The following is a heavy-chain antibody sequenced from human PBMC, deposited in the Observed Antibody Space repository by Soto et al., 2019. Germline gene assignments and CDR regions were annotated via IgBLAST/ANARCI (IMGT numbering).Heavy chain of an antibody. J-gene: IGHJ4*02. CDR1: GYNFAGYW. CDR2: IYPSDSDT. Sequence: PGESLKISCKGSGYNFAGYWIAWVRQMPGKGLELMGIIYPSDSDTRYRPSFQGRFTISRDNSKNTVSLQMNSLRAEDTALYYCAKDTLYYGSGPSPGDWGQGTLVTVSS. D-gene: IGHD3-10*01. V-gene: IGHV5-51*01. CDR3: AKDTLYYGSGPSPGD.